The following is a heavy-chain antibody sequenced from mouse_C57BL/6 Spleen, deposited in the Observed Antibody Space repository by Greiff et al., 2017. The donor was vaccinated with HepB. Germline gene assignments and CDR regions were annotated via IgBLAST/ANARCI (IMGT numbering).Heavy chain of an antibody. D-gene: IGHD1-1*01. CDR1: GYTFTSYW. CDR3: ARSRSPTVVATGYFDV. CDR2: IDPSDSET. V-gene: IGHV1-52*01. Sequence: VQLQQPGAELVRPGSSVKLSCKASGYTFTSYWMHWVKQRPIQGLEWIGNIDPSDSETHYNQKFKDKATLTVDKSSSTAYMQLSSLTSEDSAVYYCARSRSPTVVATGYFDVWGTGTTVTVSS. J-gene: IGHJ1*03.